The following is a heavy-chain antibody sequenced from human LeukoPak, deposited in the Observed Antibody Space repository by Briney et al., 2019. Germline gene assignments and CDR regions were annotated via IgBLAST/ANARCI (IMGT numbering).Heavy chain of an antibody. D-gene: IGHD2-15*01. CDR1: GGSISSSNW. J-gene: IGHJ4*02. V-gene: IGHV4-4*02. CDR3: ARADEVVAALDY. CDR2: IYHSGST. Sequence: PWGTLSLTCAVSGGSISSSNWWSWVRQPPGKGLEWIGEIYHSGSTNYNPSLKSRVTISVDKSKNQFSLKLSSVTAADTAAYYCARADEVVAALDYWGQGTLVTVSS.